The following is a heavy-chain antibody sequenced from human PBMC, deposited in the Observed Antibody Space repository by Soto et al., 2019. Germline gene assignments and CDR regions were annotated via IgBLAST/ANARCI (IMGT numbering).Heavy chain of an antibody. CDR1: GFTFSTYA. D-gene: IGHD2-2*01. CDR2: ISGGGDSP. Sequence: GGSLRLSCAASGFTFSTYAMSWVRQAPGKGLEWVSAISGGGDSPSYADSVQGRFTTSRDNPKNTLYLQMNSLRAEDTALYYCAKARCSTANCYVPDYWGQGTLVTVSS. J-gene: IGHJ4*02. CDR3: AKARCSTANCYVPDY. V-gene: IGHV3-23*01.